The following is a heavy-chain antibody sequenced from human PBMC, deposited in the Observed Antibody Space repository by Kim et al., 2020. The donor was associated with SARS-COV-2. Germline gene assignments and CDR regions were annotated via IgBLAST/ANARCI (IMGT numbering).Heavy chain of an antibody. CDR1: GFTFSNYA. V-gene: IGHV3-23*01. CDR3: AKDFAGGSIYYNYFGMDV. J-gene: IGHJ6*02. CDR2: IRGSGGRT. D-gene: IGHD2-15*01. Sequence: GGSLRLSCEASGFTFSNYAMSWVRQAPGKGLEWVAGIRGSGGRTDYADSVKGRFTISRDNSKNTLYLEMNSLRADDTAVYYCAKDFAGGSIYYNYFGMDVWGHGTTVSVSS.